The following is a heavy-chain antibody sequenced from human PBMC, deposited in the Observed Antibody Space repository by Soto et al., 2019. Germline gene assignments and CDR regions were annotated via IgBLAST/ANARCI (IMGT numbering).Heavy chain of an antibody. CDR3: SILNREEYSSSSHAFDI. CDR1: GFTFSSYG. J-gene: IGHJ3*02. CDR2: IWYDGSNK. D-gene: IGHD6-6*01. V-gene: IGHV3-33*01. Sequence: PGGSLRLSCAASGFTFSSYGMHWVRQAPGKGLERVAVIWYDGSNKYYADSVKGRFTISRDNSKNTLYLQMNSFRAEDTAVYYCSILNREEYSSSSHAFDIWGQGTMVTVSS.